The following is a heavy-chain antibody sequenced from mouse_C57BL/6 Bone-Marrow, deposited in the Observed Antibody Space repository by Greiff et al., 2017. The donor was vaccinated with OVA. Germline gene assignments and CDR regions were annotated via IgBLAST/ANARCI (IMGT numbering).Heavy chain of an antibody. CDR2: IRSKSNNYAT. CDR3: VRHAIGVQGFAY. J-gene: IGHJ3*01. CDR1: GFSFNTYA. V-gene: IGHV10-1*01. D-gene: IGHD2-14*01. Sequence: GGGLVQPKGSLKLSCAASGFSFNTYAMNWVRQAPGKGLEWVARIRSKSNNYATYYADSVKDRFTISRDDSESMLYLQMNNLKTEDTAMYYCVRHAIGVQGFAYWGQGTLVTVSA.